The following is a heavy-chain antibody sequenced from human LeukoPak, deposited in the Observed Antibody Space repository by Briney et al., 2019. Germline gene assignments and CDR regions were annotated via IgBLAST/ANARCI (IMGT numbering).Heavy chain of an antibody. Sequence: GGSLRLSCAASGFSFTNYAMSWVRQAPGKGLEWVSAISGSGGSTYYADSVKGRFTIPRDNSKNTLYLQINSLRAEDTAVYYCAKVRAVARHRYFDYWGQGTLVTVSS. CDR3: AKVRAVARHRYFDY. V-gene: IGHV3-23*01. J-gene: IGHJ4*02. D-gene: IGHD6-19*01. CDR1: GFSFTNYA. CDR2: ISGSGGST.